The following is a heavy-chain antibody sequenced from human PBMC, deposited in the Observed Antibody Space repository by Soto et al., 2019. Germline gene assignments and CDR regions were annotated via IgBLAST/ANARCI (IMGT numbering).Heavy chain of an antibody. V-gene: IGHV4-31*03. J-gene: IGHJ6*02. Sequence: QVQLQESGPGLVKPSQTLSLTCTVSGGSISSGGYYWSWIRQHPGKGLEWIGYIYYSGSTYYNPSLKSRVTISVDTSKNQFSLKLSSGTAADTAVYYWAREWEVVVAARLYGMDVWGQGTTVTVSS. CDR3: AREWEVVVAARLYGMDV. CDR1: GGSISSGGYY. CDR2: IYYSGST. D-gene: IGHD2-15*01.